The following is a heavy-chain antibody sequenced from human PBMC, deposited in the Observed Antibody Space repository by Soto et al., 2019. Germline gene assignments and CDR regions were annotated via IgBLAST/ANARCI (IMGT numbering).Heavy chain of an antibody. CDR2: ISSSSSTT. Sequence: GGSLRLSCAASGFTFSSYSMNWVRQAPGKGLEWVSYISSSSSTTNYADSVKGRFTISRDNAKNSLYLQMTSLRAEDAAVYYCGRTFRDGLLGLDPWGQGTLVTVSS. D-gene: IGHD3-16*01. CDR3: GRTFRDGLLGLDP. CDR1: GFTFSSYS. J-gene: IGHJ5*02. V-gene: IGHV3-48*04.